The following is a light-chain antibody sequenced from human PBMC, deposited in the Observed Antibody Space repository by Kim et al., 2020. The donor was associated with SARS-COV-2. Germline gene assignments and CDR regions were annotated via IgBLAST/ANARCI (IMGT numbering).Light chain of an antibody. CDR3: NSRDSSYNHLV. J-gene: IGLJ3*02. Sequence: SSELTQDPAVSVALGQTVRITCQGDSLRSYYASWYQQKPGQAPVLVIYGKNNRPSGIPDRFSGSSSGNTASLTITGAQAEDEAGYYCNSRDSSYNHLVFG. CDR1: SLRSYY. CDR2: GKN. V-gene: IGLV3-19*01.